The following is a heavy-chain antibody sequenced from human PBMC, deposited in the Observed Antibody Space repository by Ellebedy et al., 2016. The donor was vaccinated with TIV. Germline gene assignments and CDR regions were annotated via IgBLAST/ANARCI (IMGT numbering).Heavy chain of an antibody. J-gene: IGHJ4*02. V-gene: IGHV3-33*06. CDR1: GFTFSTYG. CDR3: AKGQVGGPFEH. CDR2: VWYDGSDK. D-gene: IGHD1-26*01. Sequence: GESLKISCAASGFTFSTYGLHWVRQAPGKGLEWVAVVWYDGSDKYYADSVKGRFTISRDNSNNTVYPQMSSLRLDDTAIYYCAKGQVGGPFEHWGQGTLVTVSS.